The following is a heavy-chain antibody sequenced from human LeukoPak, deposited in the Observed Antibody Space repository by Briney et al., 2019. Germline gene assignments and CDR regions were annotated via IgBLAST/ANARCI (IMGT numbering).Heavy chain of an antibody. D-gene: IGHD2-2*01. J-gene: IGHJ4*02. CDR1: GFTFSDYY. CDR2: ISSSGSTI. V-gene: IGHV3-11*04. CDR3: ARVAGIYCSSTSCYFSPNFDY. Sequence: PGGSLRLSCAASGFTFSDYYMSWIRQAPGKGLEWVSYISSSGSTIYYADSVKGRFTISRDNAKNSLYLQMNSLRAEDTAVYYCARVAGIYCSSTSCYFSPNFDYWGQGTLVTVSS.